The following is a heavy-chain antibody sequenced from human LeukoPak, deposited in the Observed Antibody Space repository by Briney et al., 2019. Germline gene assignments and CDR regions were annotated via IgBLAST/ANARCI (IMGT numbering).Heavy chain of an antibody. Sequence: GGSLRLSCAASGFTFSSYAMSWVRQAPGKGLEWVSAISGSGGSTYYVDSVKGRFTISRDNSKNTLYLQMNSLRAEDTAVYYCAKGFGQWLATXVGGDDAFDIWGQGTIVTVS. CDR3: AKGFGQWLATXVGGDDAFDI. D-gene: IGHD6-19*01. CDR2: ISGSGGST. J-gene: IGHJ3*02. V-gene: IGHV3-23*01. CDR1: GFTFSSYA.